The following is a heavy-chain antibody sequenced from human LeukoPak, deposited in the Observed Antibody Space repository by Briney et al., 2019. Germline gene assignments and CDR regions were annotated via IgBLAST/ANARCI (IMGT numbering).Heavy chain of an antibody. CDR3: ARVFVYDHWFAP. D-gene: IGHD3-3*01. CDR1: GGSISSYY. Sequence: SETLSLTCAVSGGSISSYYWSWIRQPPGKGLEWIGDIYYSGSTNYNPSLKSRVTISVDTSKNQFSLKLSSVTAADTAVYYCARVFVYDHWFAPWGQATLVTVSS. CDR2: IYYSGST. J-gene: IGHJ5*02. V-gene: IGHV4-59*01.